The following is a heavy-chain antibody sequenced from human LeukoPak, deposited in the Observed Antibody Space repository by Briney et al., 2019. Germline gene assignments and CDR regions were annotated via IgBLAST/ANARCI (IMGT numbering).Heavy chain of an antibody. D-gene: IGHD5-24*01. CDR3: ARGYGGLGWLQFYCAFDL. V-gene: IGHV3-11*01. CDR1: GFTFSDYY. J-gene: IGHJ3*01. CDR2: TSSSGSSI. Sequence: GSLRLSCAASGFTFSDYYMSWIRQAPGKGLEWVSYTSSSGSSIKYADSVKGRFTISKDNAKNSLYLQMNSLRAEDTAVYYCARGYGGLGWLQFYCAFDLWGQGTMVTVSS.